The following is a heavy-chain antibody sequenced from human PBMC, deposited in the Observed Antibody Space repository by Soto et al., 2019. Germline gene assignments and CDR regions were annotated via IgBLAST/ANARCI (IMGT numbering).Heavy chain of an antibody. V-gene: IGHV4-31*01. CDR1: GDSIGTGGYY. CDR2: IHYSGNT. CDR3: ATNHDDISGRTPLLFDS. J-gene: IGHJ4*02. D-gene: IGHD3-22*01. Sequence: QVQLQESGPGLVKPSQTLSLTCTVSGDSIGTGGYYWDWIRQHPGKGPEWIGYIHYSGNTYYNPSRKSPLTISLDTSKNQFSHHLSSVTAADTAVYYCATNHDDISGRTPLLFDSWGQGTLVTVSS.